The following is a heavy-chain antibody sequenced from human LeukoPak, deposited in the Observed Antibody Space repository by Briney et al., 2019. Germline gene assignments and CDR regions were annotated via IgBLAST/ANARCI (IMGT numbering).Heavy chain of an antibody. CDR1: GGTFSSYA. J-gene: IGHJ3*02. CDR2: IIPIFGTA. CDR3: ARLWFGELTLDAFDI. Sequence: SVTVSFTASGGTFSSYAISRVRQAPGQGLEWMGGIIPIFGTANYAQKFQGRVTITTDESTSTAYMELSSLRSEDTAVYYCARLWFGELTLDAFDIWGQGTMVTVSA. V-gene: IGHV1-69*05. D-gene: IGHD3-10*01.